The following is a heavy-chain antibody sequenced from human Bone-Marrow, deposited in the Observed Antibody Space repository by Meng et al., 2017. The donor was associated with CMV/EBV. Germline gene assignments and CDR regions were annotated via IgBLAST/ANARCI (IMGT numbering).Heavy chain of an antibody. D-gene: IGHD2-8*02. CDR3: ARVYWDYYGMDV. Sequence: ASVKVSCKASGYTFTSYGISWVRQAPGQGLEWMGWISAYNGNTNYAQKFQGRVTITTDESTSTAYMELSSLRSEDTAVYYRARVYWDYYGMDVWGQGTTVTVSS. CDR1: GYTFTSYG. J-gene: IGHJ6*02. V-gene: IGHV1-18*01. CDR2: ISAYNGNT.